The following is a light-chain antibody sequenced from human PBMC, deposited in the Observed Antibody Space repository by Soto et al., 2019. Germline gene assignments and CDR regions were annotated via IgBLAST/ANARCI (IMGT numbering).Light chain of an antibody. Sequence: DIQMTQPPSTLSASVGDRVTITCRASQSISSWLAWYQQKPGKAPKLLIYKASSLESGVPSRFSGSGSGTDFTLTISSLQPEDFATYYCQQSYSTPFTFGPGTKVDIK. CDR3: QQSYSTPFT. V-gene: IGKV1-5*03. CDR2: KAS. CDR1: QSISSW. J-gene: IGKJ3*01.